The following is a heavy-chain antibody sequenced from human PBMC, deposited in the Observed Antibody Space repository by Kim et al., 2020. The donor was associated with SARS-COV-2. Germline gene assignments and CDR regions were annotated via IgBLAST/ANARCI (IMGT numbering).Heavy chain of an antibody. V-gene: IGHV3-53*01. D-gene: IGHD5-12*01. CDR2: IYSDGST. Sequence: GGSLRLSWAASGFAVSRNDMNWVRQAPGKGLEWVAVIYSDGSTSYADSVKGRFTISRYNSKNTLYLQMNSLRVEDTAVYYCARGAYMYYFDSWGQGTLVTVSS. J-gene: IGHJ4*02. CDR3: ARGAYMYYFDS. CDR1: GFAVSRND.